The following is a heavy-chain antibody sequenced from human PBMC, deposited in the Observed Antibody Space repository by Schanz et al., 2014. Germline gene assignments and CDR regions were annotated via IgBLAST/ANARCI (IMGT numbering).Heavy chain of an antibody. D-gene: IGHD4-17*01. J-gene: IGHJ4*02. V-gene: IGHV3-48*04. CDR3: VRDTDYHFDY. CDR2: ISGSGNTI. CDR1: GITFSDYA. Sequence: EVQLLESGGALEQPGGSLRLSCAASGITFSDYAMSWVRQAPGKGLEWLSYISGSGNTIYYADSVKGRFTISRDNAKNALYLQMNSLRAEDTAVYYCVRDTDYHFDYWGQGTLVTVSS.